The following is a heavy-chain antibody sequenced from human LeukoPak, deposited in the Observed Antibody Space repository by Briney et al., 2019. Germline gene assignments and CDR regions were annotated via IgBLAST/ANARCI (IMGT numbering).Heavy chain of an antibody. CDR2: INHSGST. Sequence: PSETLSLTCAVYGGSFSGYYWSWIRQPPGKGLEWIGEINHSGSTNYNPSLKSRVTISVDTSKNQFSLKLSSVTAADTAVYYCAREGYYDILTGYSGRSDWFDPWGQGTLVTVSS. D-gene: IGHD3-9*01. J-gene: IGHJ5*02. V-gene: IGHV4-34*01. CDR3: AREGYYDILTGYSGRSDWFDP. CDR1: GGSFSGYY.